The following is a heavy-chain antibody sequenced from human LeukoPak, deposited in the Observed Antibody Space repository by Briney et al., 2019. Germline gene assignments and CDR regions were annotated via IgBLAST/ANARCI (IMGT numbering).Heavy chain of an antibody. CDR1: GFTFSTYA. V-gene: IGHV3-30*18. D-gene: IGHD6-19*01. CDR2: MSYDGSNK. CDR3: AKEQWLVTPYFDY. J-gene: IGHJ4*02. Sequence: GGSLRLSCAASGFTFSTYAMYWVRQAPGKGLEWVAVMSYDGSNKFYADSVKGRFTISRDNSKNTLYLQMNSLRAEDTAVYYCAKEQWLVTPYFDYWGQGTLVTVSS.